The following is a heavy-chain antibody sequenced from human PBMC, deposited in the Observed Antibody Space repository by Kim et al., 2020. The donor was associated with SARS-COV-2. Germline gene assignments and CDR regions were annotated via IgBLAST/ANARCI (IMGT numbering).Heavy chain of an antibody. D-gene: IGHD6-19*01. CDR3: ARASAVAGRIDY. J-gene: IGHJ4*02. Sequence: SYHPSLKSRVTISVDTSKNPFSLGLSSVTAADSAVYYCARASAVAGRIDYWGQGTLVTVSS. V-gene: IGHV4-39*02.